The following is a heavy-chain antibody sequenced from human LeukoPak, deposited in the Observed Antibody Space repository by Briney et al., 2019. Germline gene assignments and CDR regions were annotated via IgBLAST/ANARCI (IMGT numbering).Heavy chain of an antibody. CDR1: GGSISSYY. CDR3: ASAYYDILGGHFDY. D-gene: IGHD3-9*01. J-gene: IGHJ4*02. Sequence: KPSETLSLTCTVSGGSISSYYWSWIRQPPGKGLEWIGYIYYSGSTNYNPSLKSRVTISVDTSKNQFSLKVTSVTAADTAVYYCASAYYDILGGHFDYWGQGTLVTVSS. CDR2: IYYSGST. V-gene: IGHV4-59*12.